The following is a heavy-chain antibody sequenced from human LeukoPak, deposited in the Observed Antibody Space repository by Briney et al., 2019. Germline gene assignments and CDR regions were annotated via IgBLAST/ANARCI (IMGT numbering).Heavy chain of an antibody. D-gene: IGHD3-22*01. J-gene: IGHJ4*02. CDR3: ARGGYYYDSSGYSHLPDY. Sequence: ASVKVSCKASGGTFISHAISWVRQAPGQGLEWMGGIIPIVGTTNDAQMFQGRVTITADESTSTAYMELSSLRSEDTAVYYCARGGYYYDSSGYSHLPDYWGQGTLVTVSA. CDR2: IIPIVGTT. CDR1: GGTFISHA. V-gene: IGHV1-69*13.